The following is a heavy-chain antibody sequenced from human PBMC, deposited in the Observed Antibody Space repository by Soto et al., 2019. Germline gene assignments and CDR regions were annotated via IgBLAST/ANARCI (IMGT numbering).Heavy chain of an antibody. CDR3: ARDGPTYIVGAYFGY. CDR2: ISAYNGNT. Sequence: GASVKVSCKASGYTFTSYAISWVRQAPGQGLEWMGWISAYNGNTNYVQSLQGRVTMTTDTSTGTAYMELRSLRSDDTAVYYCARDGPTYIVGAYFGYWGPGTLVTVSS. CDR1: GYTFTSYA. V-gene: IGHV1-18*01. J-gene: IGHJ4*02. D-gene: IGHD1-26*01.